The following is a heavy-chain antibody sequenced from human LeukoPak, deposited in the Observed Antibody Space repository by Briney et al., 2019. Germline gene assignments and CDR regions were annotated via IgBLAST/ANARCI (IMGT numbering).Heavy chain of an antibody. V-gene: IGHV3-30-3*01. J-gene: IGHJ4*02. CDR1: GFTFSSYA. CDR2: ISYDGSNK. Sequence: PGGSLRLSCAASGFTFSSYAMHWVRQAPGKGLEWVAVISYDGSNKYYADSVKGRFTISRDNSKNTLYLQMNSLRAEDTAVYYCATGRDGYNLDYWGPGTLVTVSS. CDR3: ATGRDGYNLDY. D-gene: IGHD5-24*01.